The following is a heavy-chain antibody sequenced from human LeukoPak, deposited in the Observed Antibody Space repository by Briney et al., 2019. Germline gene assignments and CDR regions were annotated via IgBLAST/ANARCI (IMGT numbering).Heavy chain of an antibody. V-gene: IGHV5-51*01. Sequence: GESLKISCKGSGYSFTSYWIGWVRQMPGKGLEWMGIIYPGDSDTSYSPSFQGQVTISADKSIRTAYLQWSSLKASHTAMYYCASPFTHSLDAFDIWGQGTMVTVSS. CDR2: IYPGDSDT. D-gene: IGHD2-15*01. CDR3: ASPFTHSLDAFDI. J-gene: IGHJ3*02. CDR1: GYSFTSYW.